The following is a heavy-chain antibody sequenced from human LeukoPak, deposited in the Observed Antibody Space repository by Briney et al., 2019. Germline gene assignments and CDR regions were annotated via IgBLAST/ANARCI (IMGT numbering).Heavy chain of an antibody. CDR2: ISSSGSTI. J-gene: IGHJ4*02. CDR1: GFTFSNAW. D-gene: IGHD4-23*01. CDR3: ARAFGRTVAYYFDY. Sequence: PGGSLRLSCAASGFTFSNAWMSWVRQAPGKGLEWVSYISSSGSTIYYADSVKGRFTISRDNAKNSLYLQMNSLRAEDTAVYYCARAFGRTVAYYFDYWGQGTLVTVSS. V-gene: IGHV3-11*04.